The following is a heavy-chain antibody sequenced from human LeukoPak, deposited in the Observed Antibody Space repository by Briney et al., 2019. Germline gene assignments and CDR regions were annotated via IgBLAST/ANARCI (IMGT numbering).Heavy chain of an antibody. CDR1: GFTFRTYS. J-gene: IGHJ4*02. V-gene: IGHV3-23*01. CDR3: AKYPASGGYFDY. Sequence: GGSLRLSCAASGFTFRTYSMSWVRLAPGKGLEWVSGISGSGANTYYADSVKGRFTISRDNSKNTLYLQMNSLRAEDTAVFYCAKYPASGGYFDYWGQGTLVTVSS. CDR2: ISGSGANT. D-gene: IGHD6-13*01.